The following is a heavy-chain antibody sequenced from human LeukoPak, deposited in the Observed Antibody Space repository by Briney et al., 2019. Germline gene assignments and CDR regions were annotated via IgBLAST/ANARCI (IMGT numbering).Heavy chain of an antibody. CDR1: GGSFNDYY. CDR2: INHSGNT. CDR3: ARGRVHEGLGSRGDYFDY. Sequence: SETLSLTCAVYGGSFNDYYWSWIRQPPGKGLQWIGEINHSGNTNYNPSLKSRVSISVDTSKNQSSLKLTSVTAADTAVYYCARGRVHEGLGSRGDYFDYWGQGTLVTVSS. J-gene: IGHJ4*02. V-gene: IGHV4-34*01. D-gene: IGHD3-10*01.